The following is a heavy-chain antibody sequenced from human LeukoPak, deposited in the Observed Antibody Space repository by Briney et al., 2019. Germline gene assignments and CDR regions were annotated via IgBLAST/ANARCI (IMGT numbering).Heavy chain of an antibody. V-gene: IGHV4-39*01. J-gene: IGHJ6*03. CDR3: ARQSACTHGYAWGYMDV. D-gene: IGHD5-12*01. CDR1: GGSLTTTSYD. Sequence: SETLSLTCSVSGGSLTTTSYDWAWIRQPPGKGLEWVGTTYYSGSAHYNPSLKSRVTISVDTSKNQFSLKLSSVTAADTAVYYCARQSACTHGYAWGYMDVWGKGTTVTVSS. CDR2: TYYSGSA.